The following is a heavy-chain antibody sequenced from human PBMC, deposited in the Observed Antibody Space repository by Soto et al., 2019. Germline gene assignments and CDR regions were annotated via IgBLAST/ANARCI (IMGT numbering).Heavy chain of an antibody. D-gene: IGHD2-8*01. CDR1: GFTFSSYW. Sequence: EVQLVESGGGLVQPGGSLRLSCVASGFTFSSYWMHWVRQAPGKGLVWVSSISNDGSSIYADPVKGRFTISRDNAKNTLYLQMNSLRAKDTAVYYGERLPTKSPKKWGQGTLVIVSP. CDR3: ERLPTKSPKK. J-gene: IGHJ1*01. V-gene: IGHV3-74*01. CDR2: ISNDGSS.